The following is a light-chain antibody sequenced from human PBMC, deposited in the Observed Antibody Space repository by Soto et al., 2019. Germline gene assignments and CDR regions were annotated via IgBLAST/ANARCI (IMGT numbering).Light chain of an antibody. CDR3: TQGAQWSYF. CDR1: ESLVYSDGNPY. Sequence: DVVMTQSPLSLPVTLGQPASISCRSSESLVYSDGNPYLSWFLQRPGQSPRRLIYKVSNRDSGAPDRFSGSGAGTAFTLNIIRVEAEDVVIYYCTQGAQWSYFLGQGTRLEIK. V-gene: IGKV2-30*01. CDR2: KVS. J-gene: IGKJ2*01.